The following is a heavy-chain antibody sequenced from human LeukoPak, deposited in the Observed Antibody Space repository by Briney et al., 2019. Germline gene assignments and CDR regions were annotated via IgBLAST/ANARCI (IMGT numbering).Heavy chain of an antibody. Sequence: PSQTLSLTCTVSGGSISSGGYYWSWIRQHPGKGLEWIGYIYYSGSTYYNPSLKSRVTISVDTSKNQFSLKLSSVTAADTAVYYCARAADYGDYASDPWGRGTLVTVSS. V-gene: IGHV4-31*03. CDR2: IYYSGST. CDR1: GGSISSGGYY. D-gene: IGHD4-17*01. J-gene: IGHJ2*01. CDR3: ARAADYGDYASDP.